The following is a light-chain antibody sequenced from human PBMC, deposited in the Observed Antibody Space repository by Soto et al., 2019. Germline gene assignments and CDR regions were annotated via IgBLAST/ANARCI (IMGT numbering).Light chain of an antibody. CDR3: ISYTGSDTSYV. CDR1: NSDIGSYSH. V-gene: IGLV2-14*01. J-gene: IGLJ1*01. CDR2: EVS. Sequence: QSALTQPASVSGSPGQSITISCTGTNSDIGSYSHVAWYQQYPGKTPKLIIYEVSYRLSGVSHRFSGSKSGITASLTISGLQAEDEADYYCISYTGSDTSYVFGTGTKVTVL.